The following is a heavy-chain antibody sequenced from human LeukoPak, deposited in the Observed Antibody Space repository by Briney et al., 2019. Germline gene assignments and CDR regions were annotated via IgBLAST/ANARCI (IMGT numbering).Heavy chain of an antibody. CDR3: ARDRGRDGYNW. CDR1: GFTFSSYN. D-gene: IGHD5-24*01. Sequence: PGGSLRLSCAASGFTFSSYNMNWVRQAPGKGLVWVSRINSDGSSTSYADSVKGRFTISRDNAKNTLYLQMNSLRAEDTAVYYCARDRGRDGYNWWGQGTLVTVSS. V-gene: IGHV3-74*01. CDR2: INSDGSST. J-gene: IGHJ4*02.